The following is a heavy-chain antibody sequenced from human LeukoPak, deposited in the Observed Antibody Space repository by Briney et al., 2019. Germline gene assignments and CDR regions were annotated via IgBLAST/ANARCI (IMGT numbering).Heavy chain of an antibody. CDR2: IWYDGSIK. CDR3: ATINVPAAICSGGSCYSGDYYYYGMDV. Sequence: GESLRLSCAASGFTFSSYGMHWVRQAPGKGLEWVAVIWYDGSIKYYADSVKGRFTISRDNSKNTLYLQMNSLRAEGTAVYYCATINVPAAICSGGSCYSGDYYYYGMDVWGQGTTVTVSS. J-gene: IGHJ6*02. D-gene: IGHD2-15*01. CDR1: GFTFSSYG. V-gene: IGHV3-33*01.